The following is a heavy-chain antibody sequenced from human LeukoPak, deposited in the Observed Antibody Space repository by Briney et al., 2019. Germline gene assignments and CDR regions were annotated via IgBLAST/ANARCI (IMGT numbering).Heavy chain of an antibody. D-gene: IGHD2-2*01. CDR2: INHSGST. V-gene: IGHV4-34*01. Sequence: PSETLSLTCAVYGGSFSGYYWSWIRQPPGKGLEWIGEINHSGSTNYNPSLKSRVAISVDTSKNQFSLKLSSVTAADTAVYYCARGGDVVPAAMPHFDYWGQGTLVTVSS. J-gene: IGHJ4*02. CDR3: ARGGDVVPAAMPHFDY. CDR1: GGSFSGYY.